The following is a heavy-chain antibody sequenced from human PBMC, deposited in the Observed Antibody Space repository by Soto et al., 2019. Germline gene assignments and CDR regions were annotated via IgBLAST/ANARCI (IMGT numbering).Heavy chain of an antibody. Sequence: QVQLVESGGGVVQPGRPLRLSCAASGFPFSSYGMHWVRQAPGKGLEWVAVIWYDGSNKYYADSVKGRFTISRDKSKNTLYLQMNSLRDEDTAVYYCARDLVVGAYYFDYWGQGTLVTVSS. V-gene: IGHV3-33*01. CDR1: GFPFSSYG. CDR3: ARDLVVGAYYFDY. D-gene: IGHD1-26*01. J-gene: IGHJ4*02. CDR2: IWYDGSNK.